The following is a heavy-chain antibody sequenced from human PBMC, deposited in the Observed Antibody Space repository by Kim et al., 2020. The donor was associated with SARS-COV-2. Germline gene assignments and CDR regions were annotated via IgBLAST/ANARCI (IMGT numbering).Heavy chain of an antibody. CDR3: ASDGRDFWSGYPYFDY. J-gene: IGHJ4*02. V-gene: IGHV3-33*01. CDR1: GFTFSSYG. CDR2: IWYDGSNK. D-gene: IGHD3-3*01. Sequence: GGSLRLSCAASGFTFSSYGMHWVRQAPGKGLEWVAVIWYDGSNKYYADSVKGRFTISRDNSKNTLYLQMNSLRAEDTAVYYCASDGRDFWSGYPYFDYWGQGTLVTVSS.